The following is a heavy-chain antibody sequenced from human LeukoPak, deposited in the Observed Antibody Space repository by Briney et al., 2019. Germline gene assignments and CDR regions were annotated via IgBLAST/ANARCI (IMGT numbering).Heavy chain of an antibody. CDR1: GGSISSYY. V-gene: IGHV4-59*12. CDR3: AREDRVVRGVMRMDV. D-gene: IGHD3-10*01. J-gene: IGHJ6*02. CDR2: IYYSGST. Sequence: PSETLSLTCTVSGGSISSYYWGWIRQPPGKGLEWIGYIYYSGSTNYNPSLKSRVTISVDTSKNQFSLKLSSVTAADTAVYYCAREDRVVRGVMRMDVWGQGTTVTVSS.